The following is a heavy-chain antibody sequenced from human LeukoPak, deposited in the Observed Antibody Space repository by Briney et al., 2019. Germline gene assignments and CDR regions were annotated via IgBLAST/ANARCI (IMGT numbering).Heavy chain of an antibody. V-gene: IGHV3-48*02. CDR2: ICSSSSTI. J-gene: IGHJ4*02. Sequence: GGSLRLSCAPSGFTFSRSSMNWVRQAPGKGREWVSYICSSSSTIYYPDSVRGPFTISIDNAKNSLYLQINSLRDEDTAIYYCARDLAVSDYWGQGTLVTVSS. CDR3: ARDLAVSDY. CDR1: GFTFSRSS.